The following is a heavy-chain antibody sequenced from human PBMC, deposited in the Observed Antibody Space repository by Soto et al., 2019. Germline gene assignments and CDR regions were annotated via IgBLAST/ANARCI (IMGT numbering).Heavy chain of an antibody. CDR1: GFSVSRNY. D-gene: IGHD3-10*01. CDR2: VYSGGAT. Sequence: QLVETGGGLIQPGTSRTLSCVASGFSVSRNYMTWVRQAPGKGLEWGSFVYSGGATFYADSVKGRFILSRDDSQNTMYLQMNNLRAEDTAVYYCARVPGRLWGRGTLVTVAS. V-gene: IGHV3-53*02. CDR3: ARVPGRL. J-gene: IGHJ4*02.